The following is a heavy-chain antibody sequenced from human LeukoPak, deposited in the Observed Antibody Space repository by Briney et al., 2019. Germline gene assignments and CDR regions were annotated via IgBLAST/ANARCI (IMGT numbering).Heavy chain of an antibody. CDR1: GFTFSTYG. D-gene: IGHD2-2*01. Sequence: GGSLRLSCAASGFTFSTYGMNWVRQAPGKGLQWVSSISSSSSHIYYADSVKGRFTISRDNAKNSLYLQMNSLRAEDTAVYYCARAYCSSISCYYYFDYWGQGTLVTVSS. CDR2: ISSSSSHI. J-gene: IGHJ4*02. CDR3: ARAYCSSISCYYYFDY. V-gene: IGHV3-21*01.